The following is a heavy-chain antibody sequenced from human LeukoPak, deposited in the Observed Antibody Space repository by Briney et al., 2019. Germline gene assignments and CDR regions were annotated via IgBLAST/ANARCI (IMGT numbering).Heavy chain of an antibody. CDR2: IYSDGST. D-gene: IGHD2-2*03. V-gene: IGHV3-53*01. CDR1: GFSVSSNY. Sequence: GGSQRLSCAASGFSVSSNYMGWVRQAPGKGLEWVSVIYSDGSTYYADSVKGRFTISRDNSKNTLYLQVNSLRAEDTAVYYCARVGNCSSTSCPPFDYWGQGTLVTVSS. J-gene: IGHJ4*02. CDR3: ARVGNCSSTSCPPFDY.